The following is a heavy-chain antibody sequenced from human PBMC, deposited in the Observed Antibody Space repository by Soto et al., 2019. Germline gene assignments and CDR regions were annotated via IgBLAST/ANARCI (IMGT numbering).Heavy chain of an antibody. Sequence: SETLSLTCTVCRASVSSSNYYWGWIRQPPGRGLEWIGNFYYPGTTYYNPSLKSRITIAVDTSKNEFSLSLSSVTAADTAVYYCAGFHGSGDYLAFQADYWGQGTLVTVSS. J-gene: IGHJ4*01. CDR2: FYYPGTT. D-gene: IGHD3-10*01. CDR1: RASVSSSNYY. V-gene: IGHV4-39*01. CDR3: AGFHGSGDYLAFQADY.